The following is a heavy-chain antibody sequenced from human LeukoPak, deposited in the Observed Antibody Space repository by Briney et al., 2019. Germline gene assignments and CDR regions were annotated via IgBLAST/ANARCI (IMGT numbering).Heavy chain of an antibody. CDR1: GYSFTSYW. J-gene: IGHJ4*02. CDR3: ARQEGAYYDILTGYSSLDY. CDR2: IYPGDSDT. D-gene: IGHD3-9*01. Sequence: KPGESLKISCKGSGYSFTSYWIGWVRQMPGKGLEWMGIIYPGDSDTRYSLSFQGQVTISADKSIRTAYLQWSSLKASDTAMYYCARQEGAYYDILTGYSSLDYGGQGTLVTVSS. V-gene: IGHV5-51*01.